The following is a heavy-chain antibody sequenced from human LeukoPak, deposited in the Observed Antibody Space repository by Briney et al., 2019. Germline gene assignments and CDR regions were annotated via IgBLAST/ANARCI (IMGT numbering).Heavy chain of an antibody. CDR2: ISSSSSYI. Sequence: GGSLRLSCAASGFTFSSYSMNWVRQAPGKGLEWVSSISSSSSYIYYADSVKGRFTLSRDNAKNSLYLQTNSLRAEDTAVYYCARAETTVARGWFDPWGQGTLVTVSS. CDR3: ARAETTVARGWFDP. CDR1: GFTFSSYS. D-gene: IGHD4-23*01. J-gene: IGHJ5*02. V-gene: IGHV3-21*01.